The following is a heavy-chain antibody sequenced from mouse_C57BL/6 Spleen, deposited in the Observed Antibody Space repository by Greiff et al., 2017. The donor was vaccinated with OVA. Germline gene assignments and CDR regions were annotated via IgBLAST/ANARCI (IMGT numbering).Heavy chain of an antibody. J-gene: IGHJ1*03. CDR1: GYTFTSYW. V-gene: IGHV1-50*01. CDR3: ARAGGNWYFDV. Sequence: QVQLQQPGAELVKPGASVKLSCKASGYTFTSYWMQWVKQRPGQGLEWIGEIDPSDSYTNYNQKFKGKATLTVDTSSSTAYMQLSSLKSEDSAVYYCARAGGNWYFDVWGTGTTVTVSS. CDR2: IDPSDSYT.